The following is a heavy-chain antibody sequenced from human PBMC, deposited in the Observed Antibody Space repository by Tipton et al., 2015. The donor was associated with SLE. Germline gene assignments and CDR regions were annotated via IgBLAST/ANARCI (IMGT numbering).Heavy chain of an antibody. Sequence: TLSLTCTVSGGSLSNYYWSWIRQPAGKGLEWFGRIYTSGSTNYNPSLKSRVTMSVDTSKNQFSLKLSSVTAADTAVYYCARDHPVAGPFDYWGQGTLVTVSS. J-gene: IGHJ4*02. V-gene: IGHV4-4*07. CDR2: IYTSGST. CDR3: ARDHPVAGPFDY. CDR1: GGSLSNYY. D-gene: IGHD6-19*01.